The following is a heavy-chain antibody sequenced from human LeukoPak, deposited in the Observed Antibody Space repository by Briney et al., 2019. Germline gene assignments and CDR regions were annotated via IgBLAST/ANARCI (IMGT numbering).Heavy chain of an antibody. Sequence: ASVKLSFKASGYTFTVYYMHGVRQAPGQGGEWMGWINPNRGGTNYTQKFQGRVTKTRDTSISTAYMQLSTLRSDDTAVYYCARDTLPREVATIFSYYDRSRPIDYWGQGTLVTVSS. CDR1: GYTFTVYY. CDR2: INPNRGGT. V-gene: IGHV1-2*02. J-gene: IGHJ4*02. CDR3: ARDTLPREVATIFSYYDRSRPIDY. D-gene: IGHD3-22*01.